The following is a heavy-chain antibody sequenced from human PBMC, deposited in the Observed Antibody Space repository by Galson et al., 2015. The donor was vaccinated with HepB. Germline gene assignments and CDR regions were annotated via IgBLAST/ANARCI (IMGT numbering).Heavy chain of an antibody. CDR1: GFTFSSYG. CDR2: IRYDGSNK. Sequence: SLRLSCAASGFTFSSYGMRWVRQAPGKGLEWVAFIRYDGSNKYYADSVKGRFTISRDNSKNTLYLQMNSLRAEDTAVYYCAGWPVLGERFGAFDIWGQGTMVTVSS. CDR3: AGWPVLGERFGAFDI. V-gene: IGHV3-30*02. D-gene: IGHD6-19*01. J-gene: IGHJ3*02.